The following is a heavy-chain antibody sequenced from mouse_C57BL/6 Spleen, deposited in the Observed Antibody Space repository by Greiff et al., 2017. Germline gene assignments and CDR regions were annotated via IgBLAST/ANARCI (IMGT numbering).Heavy chain of an antibody. CDR2: INPSNGGT. V-gene: IGHV1-53*01. Sequence: QVQLQQPGTELVKPGASVKLSCKASGYTFTSYWMHWVKQRPGQGLEWIGNINPSNGGTNYNEKFKSKATLTVDKSSSTAYMQLSSLTSEDAAVYYCARADSNGPFAMDYWGQGTSVTVSS. CDR3: ARADSNGPFAMDY. J-gene: IGHJ4*01. D-gene: IGHD2-5*01. CDR1: GYTFTSYW.